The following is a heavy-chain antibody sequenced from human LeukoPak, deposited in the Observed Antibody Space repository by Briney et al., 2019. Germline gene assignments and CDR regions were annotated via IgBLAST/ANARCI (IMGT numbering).Heavy chain of an antibody. CDR2: IDTSGSIK. CDR1: GFTFSSHW. J-gene: IGHJ6*02. V-gene: IGHV3-48*03. Sequence: PGGSLRLSCAASGFTFSSHWMHWARQAPGKGLEWVSYIDTSGSIKHYADSVKGRFTISRDDAKNSLSLQMNSLRAEDTALYYCARTRPYYDMDAWGQGTTVTVSS. CDR3: ARTRPYYDMDA.